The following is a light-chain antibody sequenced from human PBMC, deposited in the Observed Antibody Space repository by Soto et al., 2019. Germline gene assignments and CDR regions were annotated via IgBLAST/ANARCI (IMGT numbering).Light chain of an antibody. CDR3: QQYNDWPPYT. CDR1: RSVSSN. J-gene: IGKJ2*01. CDR2: GAS. V-gene: IGKV3-15*01. Sequence: EIVMTQSPATLSVSPGERATLSCRASRSVSSNLAWYQQKPGQAPSLLIYGASTRATGIPARFSGSGSGTEFTLTISALQSEDFAVYYCQQYNDWPPYTFGQGTKLDIK.